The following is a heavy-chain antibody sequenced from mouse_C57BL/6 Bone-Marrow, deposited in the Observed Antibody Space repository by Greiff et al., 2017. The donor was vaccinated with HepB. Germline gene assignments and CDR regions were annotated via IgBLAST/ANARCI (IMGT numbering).Heavy chain of an antibody. V-gene: IGHV5-2*01. CDR1: EYEFPSHD. Sequence: EVMLVESGGGLVQPGESLKLSCESNEYEFPSHDMSWVRKTPEKRLELVAAINSDGGSTYYPDTMERRFIISRGNTKKTLYLQMSSLRSEDTALYYCARDGYDGRDFDYWGQGTTLTVSS. CDR2: INSDGGST. D-gene: IGHD2-2*01. CDR3: ARDGYDGRDFDY. J-gene: IGHJ2*01.